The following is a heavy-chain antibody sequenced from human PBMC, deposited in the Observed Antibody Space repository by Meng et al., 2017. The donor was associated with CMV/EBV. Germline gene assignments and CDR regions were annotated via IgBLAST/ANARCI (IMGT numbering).Heavy chain of an antibody. V-gene: IGHV4-61*01. CDR3: ARDSSSSVIEGFDC. CDR1: GGSVSSGSYY. CDR2: IYYSGST. J-gene: IGHJ4*02. Sequence: SETLSLTCTVSGGSVSSGSYYWSWIRQPPGKGLEWIGYIYYSGSTNYNPSLKSRVTISVDTSKNQFSLKLSSVTAADTAVYYCARDSSSSVIEGFDCWGQGTLVTVSS. D-gene: IGHD6-6*01.